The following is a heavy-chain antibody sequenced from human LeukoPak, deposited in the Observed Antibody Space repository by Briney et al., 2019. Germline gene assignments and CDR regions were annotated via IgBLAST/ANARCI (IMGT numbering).Heavy chain of an antibody. CDR3: ARGPLPDYYDSSGSLDY. V-gene: IGHV4-59*01. CDR1: GGSISSYY. D-gene: IGHD3-22*01. J-gene: IGHJ4*02. Sequence: PSETLSLTCTVSGGSISSYYWSWTRQPPGKGLEWIGYIYYSGSTNYNPSLKSRVTISVDTSKNQFSLKLSSVTAADTAVYYCARGPLPDYYDSSGSLDYWGQGTLVTVSS. CDR2: IYYSGST.